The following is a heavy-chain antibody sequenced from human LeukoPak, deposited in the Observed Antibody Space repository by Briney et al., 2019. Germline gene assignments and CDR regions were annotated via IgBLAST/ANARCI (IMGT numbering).Heavy chain of an antibody. Sequence: ASVKVSCKASGYTFTGYYMHWVRQAPGQGLEWMGWINPNSGGTNYAQKFQGWATMTRDTSISTAYMELSRLRSDDTAVYYCAIGTSYDILTGPIPGFDYWGQGTLVTVSS. V-gene: IGHV1-2*04. D-gene: IGHD3-9*01. CDR2: INPNSGGT. CDR1: GYTFTGYY. J-gene: IGHJ4*02. CDR3: AIGTSYDILTGPIPGFDY.